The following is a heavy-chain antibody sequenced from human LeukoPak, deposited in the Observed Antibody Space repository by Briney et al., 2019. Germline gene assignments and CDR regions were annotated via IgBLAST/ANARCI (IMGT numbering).Heavy chain of an antibody. J-gene: IGHJ4*02. CDR1: GYTFTGYC. CDR3: ASGTTVSSSAAASFDY. CDR2: INPNSGGT. V-gene: IGHV1-2*06. D-gene: IGHD6-13*01. Sequence: ASVKVSCKASGYTFTGYCMHWVRQAPGQVLEWMGRINPNSGGTNYAQKFQGRVTMTRDTSISTAYMELSRLRSDDTAVYYCASGTTVSSSAAASFDYWGQGTLVTVSS.